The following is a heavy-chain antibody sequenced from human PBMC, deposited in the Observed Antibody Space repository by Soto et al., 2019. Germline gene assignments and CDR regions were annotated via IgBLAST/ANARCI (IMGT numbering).Heavy chain of an antibody. J-gene: IGHJ4*02. CDR2: IIPILGIA. CDR3: ALLGYDSSGQPPY. CDR1: GGTFSSYT. D-gene: IGHD3-22*01. V-gene: IGHV1-69*02. Sequence: QVQLVQSGAEVKKPGSSVTVSCKASGGTFSSYTISWGRQAPGQGLEWMGRIIPILGIANYAQKFQGRVTITPDKSTSTAYMELSSLRGEGTAVYYWALLGYDSSGQPPYWGQGTPVNVSS.